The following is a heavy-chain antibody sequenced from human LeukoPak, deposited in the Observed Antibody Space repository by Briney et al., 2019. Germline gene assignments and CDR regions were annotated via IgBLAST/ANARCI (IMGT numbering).Heavy chain of an antibody. CDR1: GGSISSYY. V-gene: IGHV4-59*12. D-gene: IGHD3-16*01. J-gene: IGHJ4*02. CDR3: AREGDKTPPLDY. CDR2: IYHSGST. Sequence: SETLSLTCTVSGGSISSYYWSWIRQPPGKGLEWIGEIYHSGSTNYNPSLKSRVTISVDTSKNQFSLKLSSVTAADTAVYYCAREGDKTPPLDYWGQGTLVTVSS.